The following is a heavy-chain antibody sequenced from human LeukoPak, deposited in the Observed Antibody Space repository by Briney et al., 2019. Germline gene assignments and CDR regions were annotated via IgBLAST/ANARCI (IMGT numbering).Heavy chain of an antibody. CDR2: INPNSGGT. CDR3: ARDRPPYSSGWRTFDY. Sequence: GASVNVSCKASGYTFTGYYMHWVRQAPGQGLEWMGWINPNSGGTNYAQKFQGRVTMTRDTSISTAYMELSRLGSDDTAVYYCARDRPPYSSGWRTFDYWGQGTLVTVSS. D-gene: IGHD6-19*01. V-gene: IGHV1-2*02. CDR1: GYTFTGYY. J-gene: IGHJ4*02.